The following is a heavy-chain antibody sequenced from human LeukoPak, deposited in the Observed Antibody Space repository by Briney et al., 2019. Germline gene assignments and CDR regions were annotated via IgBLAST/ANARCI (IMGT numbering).Heavy chain of an antibody. J-gene: IGHJ4*02. D-gene: IGHD6-19*01. CDR2: ISGSGGST. Sequence: AGGSLRLSCAASGFTFSSYAMSWVRQAPGKGLEWVSAISGSGGSTYYADSVKGRFTISRDNSKNTLYLQMNSLRAEDTAVYYCAKDTIEVGGYYFDYWGQGTLVTVSS. CDR3: AKDTIEVGGYYFDY. V-gene: IGHV3-23*01. CDR1: GFTFSSYA.